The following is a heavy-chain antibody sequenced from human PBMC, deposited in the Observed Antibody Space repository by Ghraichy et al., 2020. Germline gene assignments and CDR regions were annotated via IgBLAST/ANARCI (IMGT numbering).Heavy chain of an antibody. CDR3: AKDYLVGATLGDAFDI. CDR1: GFTFDDYT. J-gene: IGHJ3*02. D-gene: IGHD1-26*01. Sequence: GGSLRLSCAASGFTFDDYTMHWVRQAPGKGLEWVSLISWDGGSTYYADSVKGRFTISRDNSKNSLYLQMNSLRTEDTALYYCAKDYLVGATLGDAFDIWGQGTMVTVSS. V-gene: IGHV3-43*01. CDR2: ISWDGGST.